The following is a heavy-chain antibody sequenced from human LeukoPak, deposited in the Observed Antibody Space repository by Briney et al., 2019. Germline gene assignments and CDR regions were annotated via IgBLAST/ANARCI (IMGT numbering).Heavy chain of an antibody. V-gene: IGHV5-51*01. Sequence: GESLKISCKGSGYSFTSYWIGWVRQMPGKGLEWMGIIYPGDSDTRYSPSFQGQVTISADKSISTAYLQWSSLKASDTAMYYCAGHPLSEWELLGAFDIWGQGTMVTVSS. CDR2: IYPGDSDT. J-gene: IGHJ3*02. CDR3: AGHPLSEWELLGAFDI. CDR1: GYSFTSYW. D-gene: IGHD1-26*01.